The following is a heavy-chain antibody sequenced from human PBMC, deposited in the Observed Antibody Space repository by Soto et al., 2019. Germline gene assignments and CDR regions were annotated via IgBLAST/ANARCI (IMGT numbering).Heavy chain of an antibody. CDR3: ARGDRGAFDL. Sequence: EVQLVESGGGLVQPGESLRLSCAASGFTFSYYWMHWVRQAPGKGLVWVSRVHSDGSSTTYADSVKGRFGISRDNARNTVYLQMNSLRVEDMAVYYCARGDRGAFDLWGQGTVVTVSS. CDR2: VHSDGSST. J-gene: IGHJ3*01. D-gene: IGHD1-26*01. V-gene: IGHV3-74*01. CDR1: GFTFSYYW.